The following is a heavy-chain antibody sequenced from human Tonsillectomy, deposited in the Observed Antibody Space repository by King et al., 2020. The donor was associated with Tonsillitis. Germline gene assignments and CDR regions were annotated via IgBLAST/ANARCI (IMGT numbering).Heavy chain of an antibody. V-gene: IGHV1-2*02. CDR3: ARDRALYGGYPWDFNY. CDR2: INPNRGGT. D-gene: IGHD5-12*01. CDR1: GYTFTGHF. Sequence: VQLVESGAEVKKPGASMKVSCTASGYTFTGHFMHWVRQAPGQGLEWMGWINPNRGGTNYAQSFQGRVTITRDTSISTVYMELSRLRSDDTAVYYCARDRALYGGYPWDFNYWGQGTLVTVSS. J-gene: IGHJ4*02.